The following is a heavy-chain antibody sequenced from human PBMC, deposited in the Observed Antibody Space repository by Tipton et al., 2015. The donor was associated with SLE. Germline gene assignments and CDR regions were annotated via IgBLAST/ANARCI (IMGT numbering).Heavy chain of an antibody. CDR3: ARGRPRATQAWGGYYYYMDV. V-gene: IGHV4-34*01. CDR2: INHSGST. CDR1: GGSINSGGYY. D-gene: IGHD3-16*01. J-gene: IGHJ6*03. Sequence: TLSLTCTVSGGSINSGGYYWSWIRQPPGKGLEWIGEINHSGSTNYNPSLKSRVTMSVDTSKNQFSLKLSSVTAADTAVYYCARGRPRATQAWGGYYYYMDVWGKGTTVTVSS.